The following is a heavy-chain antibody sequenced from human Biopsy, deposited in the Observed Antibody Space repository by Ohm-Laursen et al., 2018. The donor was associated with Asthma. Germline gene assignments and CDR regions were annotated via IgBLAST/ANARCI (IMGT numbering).Heavy chain of an antibody. J-gene: IGHJ4*02. Sequence: SLRLSCSASGFTVSRDHMFWVRQAPGKGLEWVALISYDGSKRHSADSVRGRFTISRDNSKNTLYLQMNSLRAEDTAVYYCVKLIGVSRDGYDTFDYWGQGTLVTVSS. V-gene: IGHV3-30*18. CDR1: GFTVSRDH. CDR2: ISYDGSKR. D-gene: IGHD5-24*01. CDR3: VKLIGVSRDGYDTFDY.